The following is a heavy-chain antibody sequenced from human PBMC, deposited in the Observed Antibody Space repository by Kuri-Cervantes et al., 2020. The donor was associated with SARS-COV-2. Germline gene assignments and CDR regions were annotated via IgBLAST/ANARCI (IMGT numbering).Heavy chain of an antibody. J-gene: IGHJ6*03. CDR3: ANLPAAINNYYYYYMDV. Sequence: GGSLRLSCVGSGFTFNDDWMSWVRQAPVRGLEWVSAISGSGGSTYYADSVKGRFTISRDNSKNTLYLQMNSLRAEDTAVYYCANLPAAINNYYYYYMDVWGKGTTVTVSS. CDR2: ISGSGGST. CDR1: GFTFNDDW. D-gene: IGHD2-2*02. V-gene: IGHV3-23*01.